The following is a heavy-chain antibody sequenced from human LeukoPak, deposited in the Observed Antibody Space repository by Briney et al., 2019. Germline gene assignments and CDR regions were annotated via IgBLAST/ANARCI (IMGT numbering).Heavy chain of an antibody. CDR3: AREQYDSDVALDI. CDR1: GFTFSDYG. D-gene: IGHD3-16*01. Sequence: GRSLRLSCAASGFTFSDYGMHWVRQAPGKGLEWVAVIWYDGSNKYYADSVKGRFTVSRDNSKNTLDLQMSSLRAEDTAVYYCAREQYDSDVALDIWGQGTLVTVSA. V-gene: IGHV3-33*01. J-gene: IGHJ3*02. CDR2: IWYDGSNK.